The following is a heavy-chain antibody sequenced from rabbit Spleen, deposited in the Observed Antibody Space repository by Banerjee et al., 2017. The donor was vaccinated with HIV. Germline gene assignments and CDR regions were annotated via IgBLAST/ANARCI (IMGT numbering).Heavy chain of an antibody. CDR2: IEAGSSGFT. Sequence: QEQLVESGGGLVKPEGSLKLSCTASGFSFSNKAVMCWVRQAPGKGLEWIACIEAGSSGFTYFASWAKGRFTCSKTSSTTVTLQMTSLTAADTATYFCARDLVAVIGWNFNLWGPGTLVTVS. D-gene: IGHD1-1*01. CDR3: ARDLVAVIGWNFNL. CDR1: GFSFSNKAV. J-gene: IGHJ4*01. V-gene: IGHV1S45*01.